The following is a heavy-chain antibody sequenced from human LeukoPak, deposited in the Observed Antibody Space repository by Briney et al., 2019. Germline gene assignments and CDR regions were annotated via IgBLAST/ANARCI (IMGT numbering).Heavy chain of an antibody. CDR1: GFTFSSFA. CDR2: ISGSGGST. V-gene: IGHV3-23*01. Sequence: GGSLRLSCAAPGFTFSSFAMSWVRQAPGKGLEWVSVISGSGGSTYYADSVKGRFTISRDNSQNTLFLQMNSLRAEDTAVYYCARSDWSNYFDYWGLGTLVTVSS. J-gene: IGHJ4*02. CDR3: ARSDWSNYFDY. D-gene: IGHD3-9*01.